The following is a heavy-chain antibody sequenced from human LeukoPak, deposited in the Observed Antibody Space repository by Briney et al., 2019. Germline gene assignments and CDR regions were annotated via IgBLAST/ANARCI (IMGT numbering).Heavy chain of an antibody. J-gene: IGHJ4*02. V-gene: IGHV1-2*06. D-gene: IGHD5-18*01. CDR2: INPNSGGT. CDR1: GYTFTGYY. Sequence: ASVKVSCKASGYTFTGYYMHWVRLAPGQGLEWMGRINPNSGGTNYAQKFQGRVTMTRDTSISTAYMELSRLRSDDTAVYYCARTGGYSYGYDDWGQGTLVTVSS. CDR3: ARTGGYSYGYDD.